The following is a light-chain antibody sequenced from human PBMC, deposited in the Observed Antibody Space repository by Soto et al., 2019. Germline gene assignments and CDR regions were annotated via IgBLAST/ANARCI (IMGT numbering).Light chain of an antibody. J-gene: IGKJ1*01. CDR3: QQYGSSGT. CDR2: GAS. Sequence: EVVLTMSPGTLSLSTRERATLSCMASQSVSSNYLAWYQQKPGQAPRLLIYGASSRATGIPDRFSGSGSGTDFTLTISRLEPEDFAVYYCQQYGSSGTFGQGTKVDIK. CDR1: QSVSSNY. V-gene: IGKV3-20*01.